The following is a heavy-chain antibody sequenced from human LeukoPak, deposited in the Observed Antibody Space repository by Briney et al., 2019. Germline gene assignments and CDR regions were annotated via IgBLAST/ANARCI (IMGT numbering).Heavy chain of an antibody. V-gene: IGHV3-15*01. CDR3: TTDGSTTLSNTFDY. CDR1: GFTFSDAW. D-gene: IGHD1-26*01. CDR2: IKSRNRCETV. J-gene: IGHJ4*02. Sequence: GGSLRLSCAASGFTFSDAWMNWVRLAPGKGLEWVGRIKSRNRCETVDYAAPVKGRFTISRDDSKTTVYLQMNSLKTEDTAIYYCTTDGSTTLSNTFDYWGQGTLVTVSS.